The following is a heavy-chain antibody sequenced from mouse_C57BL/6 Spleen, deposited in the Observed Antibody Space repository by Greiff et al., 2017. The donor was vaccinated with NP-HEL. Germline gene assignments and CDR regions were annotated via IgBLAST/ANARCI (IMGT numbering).Heavy chain of an antibody. CDR2: IYPGDGDT. CDR3: ARGVVAKYFDV. Sequence: QVQLKESGAELVKPGASVKISCKASGYAFSSYWMNWVKQRPGKGLEWIGQIYPGDGDTNYNGKFKGKATLTADKSSSTAYMQLSSLTSEDSAVYFCARGVVAKYFDVWGTGTTVTVSS. CDR1: GYAFSSYW. D-gene: IGHD1-1*01. V-gene: IGHV1-80*01. J-gene: IGHJ1*03.